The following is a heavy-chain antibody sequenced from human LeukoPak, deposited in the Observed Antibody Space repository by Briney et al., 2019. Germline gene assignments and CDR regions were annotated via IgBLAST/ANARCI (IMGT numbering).Heavy chain of an antibody. CDR2: IHPGEYER. J-gene: IGHJ5*02. CDR1: GYRFTSYW. D-gene: IGHD6-25*01. Sequence: GESLKISCKASGYRFTSYWIGWVRQMPGKGLEWMGVIHPGEYERRYSPSFEGQVTISADRSISTAYMQWSSLKASDTAMSYCARRTDSGWKWFDPWGQGTLVTVSS. V-gene: IGHV5-51*01. CDR3: ARRTDSGWKWFDP.